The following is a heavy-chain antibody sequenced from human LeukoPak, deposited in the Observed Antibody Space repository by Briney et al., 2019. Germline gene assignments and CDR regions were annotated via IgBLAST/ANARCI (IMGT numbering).Heavy chain of an antibody. CDR2: INPSGGST. V-gene: IGHV1-46*01. J-gene: IGHJ6*03. CDR3: ARDRGKDFWSRYSLYYYYYYMDV. Sequence: ASVKVSCKVSGYTLTELSMHWVRQAPGQGLEWMGIINPSGGSTSYAQKFQGRVTMTRDMSTSTVYMELSSLRSEDTAVYYCARDRGKDFWSRYSLYYYYYYMDVWGKGTTVTVSS. CDR1: GYTLTELS. D-gene: IGHD3-3*01.